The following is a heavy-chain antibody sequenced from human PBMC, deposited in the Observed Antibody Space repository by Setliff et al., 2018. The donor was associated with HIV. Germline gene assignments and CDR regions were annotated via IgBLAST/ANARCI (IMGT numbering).Heavy chain of an antibody. Sequence: ASVKVSCKPSGGTFSSYGISWVRQAPGQGLEWMGGIIPMFGTGFYAQKFQGRVTITTDESRSTAYMELSSLSSEDTAVFYCARVGHSSSYHYYGMDVWGQGTKVTVSS. CDR1: GGTFSSYG. V-gene: IGHV1-69*05. J-gene: IGHJ6*02. D-gene: IGHD6-13*01. CDR2: IIPMFGTG. CDR3: ARVGHSSSYHYYGMDV.